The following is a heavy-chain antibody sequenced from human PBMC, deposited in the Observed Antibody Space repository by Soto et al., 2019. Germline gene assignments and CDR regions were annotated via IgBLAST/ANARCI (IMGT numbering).Heavy chain of an antibody. CDR1: GYSFISYW. CDR2: IDPSDSYT. D-gene: IGHD3-22*01. Sequence: GESLKISCKGSGYSFISYWISWVRQMPGKGLEWMGRIDPSDSYTNYSPSFQGHVTISADKSISTAYLQWSSLKASDTAMYYCARHDYYYDSSGYYLTYWYFDLWGRGTLVTDSS. J-gene: IGHJ2*01. CDR3: ARHDYYYDSSGYYLTYWYFDL. V-gene: IGHV5-10-1*01.